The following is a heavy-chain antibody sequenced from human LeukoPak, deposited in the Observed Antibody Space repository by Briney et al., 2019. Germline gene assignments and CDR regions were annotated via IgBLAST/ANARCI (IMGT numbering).Heavy chain of an antibody. D-gene: IGHD6-19*01. CDR1: GFTFSSYA. Sequence: PGGSLRLSFAASGFTFSSYAMSWVRQAPGKGLEWVSAISGSGGSTYYADSVEGRFTISRDNSKNTLYLQMNSLRAEDTAVYYCAKDRQQWLVPDWFDPWGQGTLVTVSS. V-gene: IGHV3-23*01. CDR2: ISGSGGST. CDR3: AKDRQQWLVPDWFDP. J-gene: IGHJ5*02.